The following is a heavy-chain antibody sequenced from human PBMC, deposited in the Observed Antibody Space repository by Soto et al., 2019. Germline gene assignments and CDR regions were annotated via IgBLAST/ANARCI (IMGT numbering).Heavy chain of an antibody. CDR3: ASASYRYSSGWAVLGWFDP. Sequence: QVQLVESGGGVVQPGRSLRLSCAASGFTFSSYGMHWVRQAPGKGLEWVAVIWYDGSNKYYADSVKGRFTISRDNSKNTLYLQMNSLRAEDTAVYYCASASYRYSSGWAVLGWFDPWGQGTLVTVSS. D-gene: IGHD6-19*01. CDR1: GFTFSSYG. CDR2: IWYDGSNK. J-gene: IGHJ5*02. V-gene: IGHV3-33*01.